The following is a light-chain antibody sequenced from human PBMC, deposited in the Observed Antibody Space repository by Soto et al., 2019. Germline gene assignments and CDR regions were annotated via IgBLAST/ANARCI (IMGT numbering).Light chain of an antibody. CDR1: QSVSSSY. Sequence: EIVLTQSPGTLSLSPGERATLSCRASQSVSSSYLAWYQQKPGQAPRLLIYGASSRATGIPDRFSGSGSGTDFTLTISRLEPEYYAVYYCQQYGSFSRTFGHEIDVDVK. J-gene: IGKJ1*01. CDR3: QQYGSFSRT. CDR2: GAS. V-gene: IGKV3-20*01.